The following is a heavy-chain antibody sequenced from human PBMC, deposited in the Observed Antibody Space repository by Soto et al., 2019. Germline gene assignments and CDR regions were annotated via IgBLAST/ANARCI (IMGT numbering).Heavy chain of an antibody. CDR3: AREAPAAAGYYYYYYMDV. CDR1: GGSISSYY. Sequence: SETLSLTCTVSGGSISSYYWSWIRQPPGKGLEWIGYIYYSGSTNYNPSLKSRVTISVDTSKNQFSLKLSSVTAADTAVYYCAREAPAAAGYYYYYYMDVWGKGTTVTVSS. J-gene: IGHJ6*03. CDR2: IYYSGST. D-gene: IGHD6-13*01. V-gene: IGHV4-59*01.